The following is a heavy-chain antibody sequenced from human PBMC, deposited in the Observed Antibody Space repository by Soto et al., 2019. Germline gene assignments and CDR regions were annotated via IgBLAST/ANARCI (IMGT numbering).Heavy chain of an antibody. Sequence: SQTLSLTCAISGDSVSSNSATWNCIRQSPSRGLEWLGRTYYRSKWYNDYAVSVKSRLTINPDTSKNQFSLQLNSVTPDDTAVYYCARENGAAAQAHYYYGMDVWGQGTTVTVSS. V-gene: IGHV6-1*01. J-gene: IGHJ6*02. CDR3: ARENGAAAQAHYYYGMDV. CDR1: GDSVSSNSAT. CDR2: TYYRSKWYN. D-gene: IGHD2-2*01.